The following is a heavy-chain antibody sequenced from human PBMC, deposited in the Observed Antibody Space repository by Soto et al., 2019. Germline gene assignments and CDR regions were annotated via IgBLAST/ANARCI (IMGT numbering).Heavy chain of an antibody. CDR1: GYTFTSYG. CDR3: ARDIGRFLEWLDGSGY. D-gene: IGHD3-3*01. CDR2: ISAYNGNT. Sequence: ASVKVSCKASGYTFTSYGISWVRQSPGQGLEWMGWISAYNGNTNYAQKLQGRVTMTTDTSTSTAYMELRSLGSDDTAVYYCARDIGRFLEWLDGSGYWGQGTLVTVSS. J-gene: IGHJ4*02. V-gene: IGHV1-18*01.